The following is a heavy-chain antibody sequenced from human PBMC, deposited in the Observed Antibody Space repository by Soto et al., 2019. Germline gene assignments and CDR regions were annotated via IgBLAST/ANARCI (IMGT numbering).Heavy chain of an antibody. Sequence: EVQLLDSGGGLVQPGGSLRLSCAVSGFTLSDYGVTWVRQAPGKGLEWVSGFSGGGGGTFYADSVKGRFTISRDDSKNTAYLQMNSLRVEDTAVYYCVRWNGFGDYWGQGTLVTVSS. D-gene: IGHD1-1*01. V-gene: IGHV3-23*01. CDR3: VRWNGFGDY. CDR1: GFTLSDYG. CDR2: FSGGGGGT. J-gene: IGHJ4*02.